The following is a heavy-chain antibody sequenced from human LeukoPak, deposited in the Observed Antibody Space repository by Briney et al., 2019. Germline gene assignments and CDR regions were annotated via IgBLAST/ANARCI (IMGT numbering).Heavy chain of an antibody. CDR1: GYTCTSYD. D-gene: IGHD6-13*01. CDR3: ARGRLRSIAARGAKDSGFDP. V-gene: IGHV1-8*03. J-gene: IGHJ5*02. CDR2: MNPNSGNT. Sequence: RASVKVSCKASGYTCTSYDINWVRQPTGQGLEWMGWMNPNSGNTGYAQTFQGRVTNTRNTSISTAYMELSSLRSEDTAVYYCARGRLRSIAARGAKDSGFDPWGQGTLVTVSS.